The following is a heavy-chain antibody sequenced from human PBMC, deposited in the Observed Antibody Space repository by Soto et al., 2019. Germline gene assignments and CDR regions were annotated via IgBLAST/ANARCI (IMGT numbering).Heavy chain of an antibody. CDR1: GYTFTGYY. CDR3: AKGGAIVAAGTRVYLYNAMDV. V-gene: IGHV1-2*02. CDR2: INPNSGDT. Sequence: ASVKVSCKASGYTFTGYYVHWVQQAPGQGLEWMGWINPNSGDTYLAQRFQGRVTMNRDTSIGTAYMELRGLTSDDTAEYYCAKGGAIVAAGTRVYLYNAMDVWGQGTTVTVSS. J-gene: IGHJ6*02. D-gene: IGHD1-26*01.